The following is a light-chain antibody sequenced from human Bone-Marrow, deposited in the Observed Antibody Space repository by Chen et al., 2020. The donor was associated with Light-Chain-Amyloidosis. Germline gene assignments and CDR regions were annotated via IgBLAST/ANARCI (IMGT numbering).Light chain of an antibody. Sequence: QSALTQPASVSSSPGQSITSSCTGTSSDLGGHNHVSWYPQHPDNASKLMIYEVTNRPSWVPDRFSGSKSDNTASLTISGLQTEDEADYFCSSYTITNTLVFGSGTRVTVL. CDR3: SSYTITNTLV. CDR1: SSDLGGHNH. V-gene: IGLV2-14*01. CDR2: EVT. J-gene: IGLJ1*01.